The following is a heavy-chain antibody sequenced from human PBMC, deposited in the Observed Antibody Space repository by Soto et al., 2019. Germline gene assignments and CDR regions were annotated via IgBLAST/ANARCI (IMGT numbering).Heavy chain of an antibody. CDR2: INPSGGST. Sequence: GASVKVSCKASGSTFPSYYTHWVRQPPGQGLEWMGIINPSGGSTSYAQKFQGRVTMTRDTSTSTVYMELGSLRSEDTAVYYCARDFKKIPPHALWTHPRGEGPLVTLSS. CDR3: ARDFKKIPPHALWTHP. V-gene: IGHV1-46*01. CDR1: GSTFPSYY. D-gene: IGHD2-2*02. J-gene: IGHJ5*02.